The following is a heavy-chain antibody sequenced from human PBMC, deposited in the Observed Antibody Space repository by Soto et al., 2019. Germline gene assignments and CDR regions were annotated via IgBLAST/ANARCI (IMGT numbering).Heavy chain of an antibody. CDR1: GFTFSGFG. D-gene: IGHD4-17*01. V-gene: IGHV3-33*01. CDR2: IWHDGSKT. CDR3: ARFWGGDYDGCFDH. J-gene: IGHJ4*02. Sequence: QVQLVESGGGVVQPGRSLRLSCEASGFTFSGFGMHWVRQAPGKGLEWVAIIWHDGSKTYYADSVKGRFTISRDNSKNTVYLQMKSLRVEDTAVYYCARFWGGDYDGCFDHWGQGTLVTVSS.